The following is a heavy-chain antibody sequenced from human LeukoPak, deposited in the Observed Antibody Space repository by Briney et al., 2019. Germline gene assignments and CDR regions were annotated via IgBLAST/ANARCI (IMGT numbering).Heavy chain of an antibody. CDR1: GGSISSYY. J-gene: IGHJ4*02. CDR2: IYHSGST. Sequence: SETLSLTCTVSGGSISSYYWSWIRQPPGKGLEWIGYIYHSGSTYYNPSLKSRVTISVDRSKNQFSLKLSSVTAADTAVYYCARDEDYWGQGTLVTVSS. CDR3: ARDEDY. V-gene: IGHV4-59*12.